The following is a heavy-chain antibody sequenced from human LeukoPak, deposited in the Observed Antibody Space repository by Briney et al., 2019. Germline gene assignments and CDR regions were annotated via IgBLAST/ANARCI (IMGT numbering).Heavy chain of an antibody. CDR1: GFTVSSNY. D-gene: IGHD2-15*01. CDR3: ARTRYCSGGSCYAPSWFDP. Sequence: GGSLRLSCAASGFTVSSNYMSWVRQAPGKGLEWVSVIYSGGSTYYADSVKGRFTISRDNSENTLYLQMNSLRAEDTAVYYCARTRYCSGGSCYAPSWFDPWGQGTLVTVSS. J-gene: IGHJ5*02. CDR2: IYSGGST. V-gene: IGHV3-53*01.